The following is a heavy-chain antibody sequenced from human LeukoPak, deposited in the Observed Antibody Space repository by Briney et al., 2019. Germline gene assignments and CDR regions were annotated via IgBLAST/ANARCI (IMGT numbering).Heavy chain of an antibody. CDR1: GGSITSSNYY. Sequence: SETLSLTCAVSGGSITSSNYYWGWIRQPPGKGLEWIGSIYYGGNTHSNPSLKSRVTISADTSKNQFSLKLSSVTAADTAVYYCARHRYDILTGRPDTFDIWGQGTMVTVS. V-gene: IGHV4-39*01. D-gene: IGHD3-9*01. CDR3: ARHRYDILTGRPDTFDI. J-gene: IGHJ3*02. CDR2: IYYGGNT.